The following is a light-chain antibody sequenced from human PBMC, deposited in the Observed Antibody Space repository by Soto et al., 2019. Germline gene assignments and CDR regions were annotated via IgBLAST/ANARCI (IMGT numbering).Light chain of an antibody. CDR2: GAS. CDR3: QQYNDWPPT. V-gene: IGKV3-15*01. Sequence: EIVMTQSPATLAASPGGRSTLSCRASQSVRSNLAWYQQKPGQAPRLLIYGASTRATGIPARFSGSGSGTEFTLSIGSLQSEDFAVYYCQQYNDWPPTFGQGTKVDI. CDR1: QSVRSN. J-gene: IGKJ1*01.